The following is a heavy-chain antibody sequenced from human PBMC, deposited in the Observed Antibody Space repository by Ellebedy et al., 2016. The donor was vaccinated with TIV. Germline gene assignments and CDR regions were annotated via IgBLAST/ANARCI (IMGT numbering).Heavy chain of an antibody. J-gene: IGHJ4*02. CDR3: AREKFFAVEATSFDS. V-gene: IGHV4-4*07. CDR1: GDSISSFY. CDR2: IYSSERP. D-gene: IGHD3-3*01. Sequence: MPSETLSLTCSVSGDSISSFYWSWIRQPAGKGLGWIGRIYSSERPSYNPSLKSRVTMSVDTAKNQCSLQLRFVTAADTAIYYCAREKFFAVEATSFDSWGQGALVTVSS.